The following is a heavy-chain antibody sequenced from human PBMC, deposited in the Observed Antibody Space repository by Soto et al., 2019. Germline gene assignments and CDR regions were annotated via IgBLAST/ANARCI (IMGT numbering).Heavy chain of an antibody. V-gene: IGHV1-2*02. CDR3: AREMGYCSSRSCWGRFDP. J-gene: IGHJ5*02. CDR1: GYTFTGYY. CDR2: INPNSGGT. Sequence: ASVKVSCKASGYTFTGYYIHWVRQAPGQGLEWMGWINPNSGGTNCAQKFQGRVTMTRDTSISTAYMELSRLGSDDTAVYHCAREMGYCSSRSCWGRFDPWGQGTLVTVS. D-gene: IGHD2-2*01.